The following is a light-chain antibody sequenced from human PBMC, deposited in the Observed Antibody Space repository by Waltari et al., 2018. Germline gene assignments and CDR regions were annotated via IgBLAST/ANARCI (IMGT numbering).Light chain of an antibody. J-gene: IGKJ2*01. CDR1: QSITSND. CDR3: QQCGRSLYT. Sequence: EIVLTQSPGTLSLSPGERATLSCRASQSITSNDLAWYQQRPGQAPRLLIYDASTRATGLPDRFSGSGSGTDFTLTISRLEPEDFAVYYCQQCGRSLYTFGQGTTLEIK. V-gene: IGKV3-20*01. CDR2: DAS.